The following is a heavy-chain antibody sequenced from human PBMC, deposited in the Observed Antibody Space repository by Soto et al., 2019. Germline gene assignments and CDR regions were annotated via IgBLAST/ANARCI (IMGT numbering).Heavy chain of an antibody. CDR3: ARQFVPGWPPDYYGMDV. CDR1: GYSFTSYW. D-gene: IGHD3-10*01. V-gene: IGHV5-51*01. J-gene: IGHJ6*02. CDR2: IYPGDSDT. Sequence: GESLKISCKGSGYSFTSYWIGWVRQMPGKGLEWMGIIYPGDSDTRYSPSFQGQVTISADKSISTAYLQWSSLKASDTAMYYCARQFVPGWPPDYYGMDVWGQGTTVTVSS.